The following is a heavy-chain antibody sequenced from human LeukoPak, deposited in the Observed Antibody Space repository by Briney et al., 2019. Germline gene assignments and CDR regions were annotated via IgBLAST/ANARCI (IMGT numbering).Heavy chain of an antibody. D-gene: IGHD5/OR15-5a*01. Sequence: GGSLRLSCAASGFTFSDYYMSWIRQAPGKGLEWVSYISSSGSTIYYADSVKGRFTISRDNAKNSLYLQMNSLRAEDTAVYYCARETRRVCLVFDYWGQGTLVTVSS. J-gene: IGHJ4*02. CDR2: ISSSGSTI. CDR3: ARETRRVCLVFDY. V-gene: IGHV3-11*01. CDR1: GFTFSDYY.